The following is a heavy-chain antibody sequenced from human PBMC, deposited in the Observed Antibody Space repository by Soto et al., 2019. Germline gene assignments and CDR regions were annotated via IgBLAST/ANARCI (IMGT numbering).Heavy chain of an antibody. CDR3: AKDRYSGYDSYYFDY. D-gene: IGHD5-12*01. CDR2: ISYDGSNK. CDR1: GFTFSSYG. V-gene: IGHV3-30*18. Sequence: PGGSLRLSCAASGFTFSSYGMHWVRQAPGKGLEWVAVISYDGSNKYYADSVKGRFTISRDNSKNTLYLQMNSLRAEDTAVYYCAKDRYSGYDSYYFDYWGQGTLVTVSS. J-gene: IGHJ4*02.